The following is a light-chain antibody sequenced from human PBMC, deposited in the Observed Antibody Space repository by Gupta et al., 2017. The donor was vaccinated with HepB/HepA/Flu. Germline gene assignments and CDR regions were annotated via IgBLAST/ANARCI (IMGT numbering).Light chain of an antibody. Sequence: DIQLTQSPSSLSASVGETVTITCRASQGINNDLAWFQQKPGEDPKSLIHGASSLQSGVPSRFSGSGFGTDFTLTISGLQPEDVATYYCRQYKSYPLTLGGGTKVEI. CDR3: RQYKSYPLT. J-gene: IGKJ4*01. CDR2: GAS. CDR1: QGINND. V-gene: IGKV1-16*01.